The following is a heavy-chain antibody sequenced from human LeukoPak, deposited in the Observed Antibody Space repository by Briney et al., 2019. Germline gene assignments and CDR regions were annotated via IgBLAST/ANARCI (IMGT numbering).Heavy chain of an antibody. V-gene: IGHV3-23*01. CDR3: AKEAEYDSSSWYEPGWFDP. CDR2: ISGSGGST. Sequence: GGSLRLSCAASGLTFSSYAMSWVRQAPGKGLEWVSAISGSGGSTYYADSVKGRFTISRDNSKNTLYLQMNSLRVEDTAVYYCAKEAEYDSSSWYEPGWFDPWGQGTLVTVSS. D-gene: IGHD6-13*01. CDR1: GLTFSSYA. J-gene: IGHJ5*02.